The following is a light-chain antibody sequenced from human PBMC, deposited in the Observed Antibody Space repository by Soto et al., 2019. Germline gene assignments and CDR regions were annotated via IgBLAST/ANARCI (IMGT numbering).Light chain of an antibody. V-gene: IGKV1-5*03. CDR1: QGISSY. Sequence: DIQLTQSPSFLSASVGDRFTITFRASQGISSYLAWYQQKPGKAPKLLIYKASTLKSGVPSRFSGSGSGTEFTLTISSLQPDDFATYYCQHYNSYSEAFGQGTKVDI. CDR2: KAS. J-gene: IGKJ1*01. CDR3: QHYNSYSEA.